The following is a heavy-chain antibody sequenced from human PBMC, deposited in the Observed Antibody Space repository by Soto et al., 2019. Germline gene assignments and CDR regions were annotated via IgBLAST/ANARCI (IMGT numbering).Heavy chain of an antibody. CDR2: IYYSGST. Sequence: PSETLSLTCTVSGGSISSGGYYWSWIRQHPGKGLEWIGYIYYSGSTYYNPSLKSRVTISVDTSKNQFSLKLSSVTAADTAVYYCARDSPLGDYDSSGYPYYFDYWGQGTPVTVSS. CDR1: GGSISSGGYY. D-gene: IGHD3-22*01. J-gene: IGHJ4*02. V-gene: IGHV4-31*03. CDR3: ARDSPLGDYDSSGYPYYFDY.